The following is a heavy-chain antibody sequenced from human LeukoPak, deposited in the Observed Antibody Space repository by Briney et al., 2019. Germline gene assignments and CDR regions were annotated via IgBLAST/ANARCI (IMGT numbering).Heavy chain of an antibody. CDR3: AIGSYCSGGSCYPLFDY. D-gene: IGHD2-15*01. V-gene: IGHV3-53*01. CDR1: GFTVKNNY. J-gene: IGHJ4*02. CDR2: IYGDGST. Sequence: PGGSLRLSCGASGFTVKNNYMNWVRQAPGKGLQWVSGIYGDGSTYYADSVKGRFTISRDSSKNTLYLQMNSLRAEDTAVYYCAIGSYCSGGSCYPLFDYWGRDTLVTASS.